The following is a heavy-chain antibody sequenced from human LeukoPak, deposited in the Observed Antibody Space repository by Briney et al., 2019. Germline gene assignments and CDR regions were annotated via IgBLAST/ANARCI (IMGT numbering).Heavy chain of an antibody. Sequence: PGGSLRLSCAASGFTFSSYAMSWVRQAPGKGLEWVSAISGSGGSTYYADSVKGRFSISRDNSKNTLYLQMNSLRAEDTAIYYCANEGYYGDYWNGMFDYWGQGTLVTVSS. CDR3: ANEGYYGDYWNGMFDY. CDR1: GFTFSSYA. D-gene: IGHD4-17*01. V-gene: IGHV3-23*01. J-gene: IGHJ4*02. CDR2: ISGSGGST.